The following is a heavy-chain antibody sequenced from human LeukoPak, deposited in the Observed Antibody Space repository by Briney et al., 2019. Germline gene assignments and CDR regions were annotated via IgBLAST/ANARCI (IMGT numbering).Heavy chain of an antibody. V-gene: IGHV1-2*02. D-gene: IGHD1-1*01. CDR3: ARYPVEAARLEAFDI. Sequence: ASVCISCKASGYTFTGYYIHWMRQAPGQGLEWMAWINPNSGGTHYAQKFQGRVTMTRDTSISAAYMELSRLRSDDTAVYYCARYPVEAARLEAFDIWGQGTMVTVSS. CDR1: GYTFTGYY. CDR2: INPNSGGT. J-gene: IGHJ3*02.